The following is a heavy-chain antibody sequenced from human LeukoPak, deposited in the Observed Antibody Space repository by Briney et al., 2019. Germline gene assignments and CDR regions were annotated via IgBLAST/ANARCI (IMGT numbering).Heavy chain of an antibody. CDR3: ARLSKGRYFDYIFDY. V-gene: IGHV4-39*01. J-gene: IGHJ4*02. D-gene: IGHD3-9*01. CDR2: IYYTGST. Sequence: PSETLSLTCTVSGGSVSSTEFYWGWIRQPPGKGLQWMGNIYYTGSTYYNPSLNSRVTMSVDTSQNRFSLKMTSVTAADTAVYYCARLSKGRYFDYIFDYWGQGTLVTVSS. CDR1: GGSVSSTEFY.